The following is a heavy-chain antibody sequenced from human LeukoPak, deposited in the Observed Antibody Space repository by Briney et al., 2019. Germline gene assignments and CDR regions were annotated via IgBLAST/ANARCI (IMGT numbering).Heavy chain of an antibody. V-gene: IGHV3-23*01. CDR3: AKVRGYDILTRDRPYFDY. CDR2: ISGGGGST. Sequence: QSGGSLRLSCAASGFTFSTYAMSWVRQAPGKGLEWASAISGGGGSTYYADSVKGRFTISRDNSKNSLYLQMNSLRAEDTAVYYCAKVRGYDILTRDRPYFDYWGQGTLVTVSS. J-gene: IGHJ4*02. CDR1: GFTFSTYA. D-gene: IGHD3-9*01.